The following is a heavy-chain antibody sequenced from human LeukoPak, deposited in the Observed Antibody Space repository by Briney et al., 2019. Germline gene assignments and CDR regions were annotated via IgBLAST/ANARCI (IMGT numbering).Heavy chain of an antibody. V-gene: IGHV3-53*01. CDR1: GFSFSSYA. J-gene: IGHJ4*02. CDR3: AKVSPTGRAFDC. D-gene: IGHD1-1*01. Sequence: GRSLRLSCAASGFSFSSYAMSWVRQAPGEGLEWVSVIYTTGKTYYADSVKGRFSISRDNSKNTVYLQMNSLRAEDTAVYYCAKVSPTGRAFDCWGQGTLVTVSS. CDR2: IYTTGKT.